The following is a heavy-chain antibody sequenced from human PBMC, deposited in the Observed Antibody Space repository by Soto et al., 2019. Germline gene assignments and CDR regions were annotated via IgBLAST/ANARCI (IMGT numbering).Heavy chain of an antibody. CDR2: IYYSGST. CDR1: GGSISSYY. D-gene: IGHD4-17*01. Sequence: PSETLSLTCTVSGGSISSYYWSWIRQPPGKGLEWIGYIYYSGSTNYNPSLKSRVTISVDTSKNQFSLKLSSVTAADTAVYYCARVYYGDYNPYYFDYWGQGTLVTVSS. J-gene: IGHJ4*02. V-gene: IGHV4-59*01. CDR3: ARVYYGDYNPYYFDY.